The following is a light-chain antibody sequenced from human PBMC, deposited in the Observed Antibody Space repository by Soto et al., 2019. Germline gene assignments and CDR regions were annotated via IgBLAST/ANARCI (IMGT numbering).Light chain of an antibody. CDR2: KAS. J-gene: IGKJ1*01. CDR3: QQYNIYWT. V-gene: IGKV1-5*03. Sequence: DVQMTQSPSTLSASVGDRVTITCRASQNITGWLAWHQQKPGKAPRLLIYKASTLQSGVPSRFSGSGYGTDFTLTIKSLQPDDFATYYCQQYNIYWTFGQGTKVEIK. CDR1: QNITGW.